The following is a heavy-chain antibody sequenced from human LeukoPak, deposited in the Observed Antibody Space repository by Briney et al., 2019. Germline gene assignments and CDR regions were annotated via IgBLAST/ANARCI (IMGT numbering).Heavy chain of an antibody. CDR2: IDPNSGDT. Sequence: ASVKVSCKASGYTFTGYYMHWVRQAPGQGLERMGWIDPNSGDTRYAQKFQGRVTMTRDTSISTAYMELSSLRSDDTAVYYCAAPGYRYGYVLDHWGPGTLVTVSS. J-gene: IGHJ4*02. CDR1: GYTFTGYY. D-gene: IGHD5-18*01. V-gene: IGHV1-2*02. CDR3: AAPGYRYGYVLDH.